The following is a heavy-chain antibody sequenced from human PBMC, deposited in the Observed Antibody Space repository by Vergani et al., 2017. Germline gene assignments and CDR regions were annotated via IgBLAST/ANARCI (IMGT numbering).Heavy chain of an antibody. D-gene: IGHD1-1*01. Sequence: EVQLVETGGGLIQPGGSLRLSCVVSGFSVSNIYMSGVRHRPGKGLEWVSFIFTGGTTYYEDSVKGRFTISRDNSKNTVHLQMNSLTAEDTAVYYCAKMCNWDDSYFYCMDVWGKGTTVTVSS. V-gene: IGHV3-53*02. CDR1: GFSVSNIY. CDR2: IFTGGTT. J-gene: IGHJ6*03. CDR3: AKMCNWDDSYFYCMDV.